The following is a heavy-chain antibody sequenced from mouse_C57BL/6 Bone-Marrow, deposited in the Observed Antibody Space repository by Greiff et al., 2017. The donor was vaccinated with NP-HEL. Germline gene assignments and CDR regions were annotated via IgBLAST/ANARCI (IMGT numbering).Heavy chain of an antibody. CDR1: GYAFSSSW. D-gene: IGHD1-1*01. V-gene: IGHV1-82*01. CDR2: IYPGDGDT. CDR3: ARSNYGSRVDY. J-gene: IGHJ2*01. Sequence: QVQLQQSGPELVKPGASVKISCKASGYAFSSSWMNWVKQRPGKGLEWIGRIYPGDGDTNYNGKFKGKATLTADKSSSTAYMQLSSLTSEDSAVYFCARSNYGSRVDYWGQGTTLTVSS.